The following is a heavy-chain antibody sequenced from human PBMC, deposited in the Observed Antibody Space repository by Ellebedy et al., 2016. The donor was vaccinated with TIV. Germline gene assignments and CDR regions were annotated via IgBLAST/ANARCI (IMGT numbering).Heavy chain of an antibody. Sequence: MPGGSLRLSCDVSGGSINSNGYHWSWIRQSPGKGLEWIGHIYYTGATYYNPSLKSRVSMSVDTSKNQVSLKLRSVTAEDTAVYYCARFFESGSTGDYWGQGTLVTVSS. CDR2: IYYTGAT. V-gene: IGHV4-39*07. D-gene: IGHD3-10*01. CDR1: GGSINSNGYH. J-gene: IGHJ4*02. CDR3: ARFFESGSTGDY.